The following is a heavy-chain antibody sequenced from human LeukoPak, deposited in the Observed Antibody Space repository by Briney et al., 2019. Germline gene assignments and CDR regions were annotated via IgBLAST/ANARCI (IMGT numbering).Heavy chain of an antibody. Sequence: GRSLRLSCAASGFIFSSYSMNWVRQAPGKGLEWVSSISSSSSYIYYADSVKGRFTISRDNAKNSLYLQMNSLRAEDTAVYYCARFGYSAHFDYWGQGTLVTVSS. V-gene: IGHV3-21*01. CDR1: GFIFSSYS. CDR3: ARFGYSAHFDY. CDR2: ISSSSSYI. J-gene: IGHJ4*02. D-gene: IGHD5-12*01.